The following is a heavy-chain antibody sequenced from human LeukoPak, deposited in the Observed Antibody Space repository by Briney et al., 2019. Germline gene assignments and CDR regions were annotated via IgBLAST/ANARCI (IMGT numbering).Heavy chain of an antibody. Sequence: SETLSLTCTVPGGSISSYYWSWIRQPPGKGLEWIGYIYYSGSTNYNPSLKSRVTISVDTSRNQFSLKLSSVTAADTAVYYCARVPDPSVNYYYGMDVWGKGTTVTVSS. CDR3: ARVPDPSVNYYYGMDV. J-gene: IGHJ6*04. D-gene: IGHD4-17*01. V-gene: IGHV4-59*01. CDR1: GGSISSYY. CDR2: IYYSGST.